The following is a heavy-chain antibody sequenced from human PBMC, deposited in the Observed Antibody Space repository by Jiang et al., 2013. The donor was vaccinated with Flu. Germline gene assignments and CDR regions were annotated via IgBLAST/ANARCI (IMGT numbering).Heavy chain of an antibody. J-gene: IGHJ4*02. CDR2: YN. Sequence: YNDYAVSVKSRITINPDTSKNQFSLQLNSVTPEDTAVYYCARGDSRFILTGAFDYWGQGTLVTVSS. V-gene: IGHV6-1*01. CDR3: ARGDSRFILTGAFDY. D-gene: IGHD7-27*01.